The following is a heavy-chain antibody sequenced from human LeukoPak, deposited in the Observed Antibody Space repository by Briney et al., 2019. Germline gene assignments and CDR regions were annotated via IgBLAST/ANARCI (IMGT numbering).Heavy chain of an antibody. V-gene: IGHV3-30*04. CDR3: ARVGTAMVTITSFYFDY. Sequence: GRSLRLSCAASGLTVSSYAMHWVRQAPGKGLEWVAVISYDGSNKYYADSVKGRFTISRDNSKNTLYLQMNSLRAEDTAVYYCARVGTAMVTITSFYFDYWGQGTLVTVSS. J-gene: IGHJ4*02. CDR1: GLTVSSYA. CDR2: ISYDGSNK. D-gene: IGHD5-18*01.